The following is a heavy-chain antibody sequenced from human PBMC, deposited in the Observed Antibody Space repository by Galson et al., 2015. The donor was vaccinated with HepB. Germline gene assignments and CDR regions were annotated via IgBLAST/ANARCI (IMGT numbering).Heavy chain of an antibody. J-gene: IGHJ4*02. Sequence: SLRLSCAASGFTFSNARMSWVRQAPGKGLEWVGRIKSKTDGGTTDYAAPVKGRFTISRDDSKNTLYLQMNSLKTEDTAVYYCTTDRKNGITIFGVVIGSYYFDYWGQGTLVTVSS. CDR3: TTDRKNGITIFGVVIGSYYFDY. CDR2: IKSKTDGGTT. D-gene: IGHD3-3*01. V-gene: IGHV3-15*01. CDR1: GFTFSNAR.